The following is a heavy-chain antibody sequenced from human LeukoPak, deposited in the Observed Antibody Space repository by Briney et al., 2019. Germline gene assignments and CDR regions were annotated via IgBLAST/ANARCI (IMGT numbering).Heavy chain of an antibody. CDR3: ARGLHDIVATIKAFDI. J-gene: IGHJ3*02. Sequence: ASVKVSCKASGYTFTSYAMHWVRQAPGQRLEWMGWINAGNGNTKYSQKFQGRVTITRDTSASTAYMELSSLRSEDTAVYYCARGLHDIVATIKAFDIWGQGTMVTVSS. CDR2: INAGNGNT. D-gene: IGHD5-12*01. CDR1: GYTFTSYA. V-gene: IGHV1-3*01.